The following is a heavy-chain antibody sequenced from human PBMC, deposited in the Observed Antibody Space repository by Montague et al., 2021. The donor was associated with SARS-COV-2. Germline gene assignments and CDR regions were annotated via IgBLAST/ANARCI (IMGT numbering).Heavy chain of an antibody. J-gene: IGHJ5*02. CDR1: GGSISSSSYY. D-gene: IGHD1-26*01. V-gene: IGHV4-39*01. CDR3: ARQGSGSYYNWFDP. CDR2: IYYSGST. Sequence: ETLSLTCTVSGGSISSSSYYWGWIRQPPGKGLGWIGSIYYSGSTYYXPSLKSRVTISVDTSKNQFSLKLSSVTAADTAVYYCARQGSGSYYNWFDPWGQGTLVTVSS.